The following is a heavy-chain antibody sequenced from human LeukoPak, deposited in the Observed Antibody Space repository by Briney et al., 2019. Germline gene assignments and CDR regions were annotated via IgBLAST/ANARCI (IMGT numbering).Heavy chain of an antibody. J-gene: IGHJ4*02. CDR1: GGSFSGYY. Sequence: PSETLSLTGAVYGGSFSGYYWSWIRPPPGKGLEWIGEINHSGSTNYNPSPKSRVSISVDRSKNEFALELCSVTAADTAVYYCERVVRGYWGQGTLVTVSS. V-gene: IGHV4-34*01. CDR2: INHSGST. CDR3: ERVVRGY.